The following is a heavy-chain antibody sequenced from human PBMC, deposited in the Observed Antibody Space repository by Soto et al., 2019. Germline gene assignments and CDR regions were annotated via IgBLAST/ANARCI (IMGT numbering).Heavy chain of an antibody. CDR3: AKAIEPYYYDSSGYYPALYYYYYGMDV. J-gene: IGHJ6*02. D-gene: IGHD3-22*01. Sequence: EVQLLESGGGLVQPGGSLRLSCAASGFTFSSYAMSWVRQAPGKGLEWVSAISGSGGSTYYADSVKGRFTISRDNSKNTLYLQRNSLRAEDTAVYYCAKAIEPYYYDSSGYYPALYYYYYGMDVWGQGTTVTVSS. CDR1: GFTFSSYA. CDR2: ISGSGGST. V-gene: IGHV3-23*01.